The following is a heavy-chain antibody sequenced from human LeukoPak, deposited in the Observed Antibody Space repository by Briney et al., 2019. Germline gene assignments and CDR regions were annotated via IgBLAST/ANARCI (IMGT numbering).Heavy chain of an antibody. CDR2: ISYDGSNK. CDR3: AKSSRPLRYFDWLLLS. J-gene: IGHJ4*02. V-gene: IGHV3-30*18. CDR1: VFTFSRYG. Sequence: RGSLRLSCAASVFTFSRYGMHWVRQAPGKGLEWVAVISYDGSNKYYADSVKGRFTISRDNSKNTLYLQMNSLRAEDTAVYYCAKSSRPLRYFDWLLLSWGQGTLVTVSS. D-gene: IGHD3-9*01.